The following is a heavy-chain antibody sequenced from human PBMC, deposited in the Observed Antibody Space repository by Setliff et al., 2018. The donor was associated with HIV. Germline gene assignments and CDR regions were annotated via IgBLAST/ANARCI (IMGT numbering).Heavy chain of an antibody. D-gene: IGHD1-26*01. V-gene: IGHV4-4*09. Sequence: SDTLSLTCTVSGVSITSHYWNWIRQSPGKGLEWIGFGHHSGHTRQNPSLASRVTISVDMSKNQFSLKLNSLSAADTAVYYCARWESAQKAFNPWGHGTMVTVSS. J-gene: IGHJ3*01. CDR1: GVSITSHY. CDR2: GHHSGHT. CDR3: ARWESAQKAFNP.